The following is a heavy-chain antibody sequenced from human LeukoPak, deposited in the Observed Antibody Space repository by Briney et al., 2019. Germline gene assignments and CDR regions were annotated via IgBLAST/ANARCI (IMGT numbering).Heavy chain of an antibody. CDR3: ARDSSSSSEFVYYYYYYYMDV. D-gene: IGHD6-6*01. V-gene: IGHV1-2*02. Sequence: ASVKVSCKASGYTFTGYYMHWVRQAPGQGLEWMGWINPNSGGTNYAQKLQGRVTMTRDTSISTAYMELSRLRSDDTAVYYCARDSSSSSEFVYYYYYYYMDVWGKGTTVTVSS. CDR2: INPNSGGT. J-gene: IGHJ6*03. CDR1: GYTFTGYY.